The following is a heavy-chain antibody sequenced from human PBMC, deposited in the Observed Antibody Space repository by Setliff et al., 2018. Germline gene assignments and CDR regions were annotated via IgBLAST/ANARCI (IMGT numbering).Heavy chain of an antibody. CDR2: ISGSGGST. V-gene: IGHV3-23*01. D-gene: IGHD3-9*01. Sequence: GESLKISCAASGFTFSSYSMNWVRQAPGKGLEWVSAISGSGGSTYYADSVKGRFTISGDNSKNTLYLQMNSLRAEDTAVYYCAKGLLDYDILTGYYRGSEGDYYGMDVWGQGTTVTVSS. CDR3: AKGLLDYDILTGYYRGSEGDYYGMDV. J-gene: IGHJ6*02. CDR1: GFTFSSYS.